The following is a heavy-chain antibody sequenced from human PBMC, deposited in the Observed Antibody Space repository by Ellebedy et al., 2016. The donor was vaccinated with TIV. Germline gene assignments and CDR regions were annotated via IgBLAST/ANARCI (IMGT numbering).Heavy chain of an antibody. CDR3: ARVDCGGDSYSKVYYYGMDV. Sequence: SVKVSXXASGGTFSSYAISWVRQAPGQGLEWMGGIIPIFGTANYAQKFQGRVTITADESTSTAYMELSSLRSEDTAVYYCARVDCGGDSYSKVYYYGMDVWGQGTTVTVSS. CDR2: IIPIFGTA. V-gene: IGHV1-69*13. J-gene: IGHJ6*02. CDR1: GGTFSSYA. D-gene: IGHD2-21*01.